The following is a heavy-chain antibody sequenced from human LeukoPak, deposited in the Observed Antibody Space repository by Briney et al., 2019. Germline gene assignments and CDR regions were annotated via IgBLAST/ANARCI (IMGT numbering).Heavy chain of an antibody. Sequence: SEILSLTCTVSGSSISSYYWSWIRQPPGKGLEWIGYIYYSGSTNYNPSLKSRVTISVDTSKNQFSLKLSSVTAADTAVYYCARRSRYYDSSGYIGYYFDYWGQGTLVTVSS. CDR2: IYYSGST. D-gene: IGHD3-22*01. CDR1: GSSISSYY. CDR3: ARRSRYYDSSGYIGYYFDY. V-gene: IGHV4-59*08. J-gene: IGHJ4*02.